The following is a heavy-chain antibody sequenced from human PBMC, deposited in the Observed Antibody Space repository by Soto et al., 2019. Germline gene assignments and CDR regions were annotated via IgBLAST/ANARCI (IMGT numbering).Heavy chain of an antibody. J-gene: IGHJ4*02. D-gene: IGHD7-27*01. CDR3: AKDGGTSWGRDIKIYSFDY. CDR1: GFTFSSYA. V-gene: IGHV3-23*01. Sequence: EVQLLESGGGLVQPGGSLRLSCAASGFTFSSYAMSWVRQAPGKGLEWVSAISGSGGSTYYADSVKGRFTISRDNSKNSMYLQMNSLRGEDTDVYYCAKDGGTSWGRDIKIYSFDYWGQGTLVTVSS. CDR2: ISGSGGST.